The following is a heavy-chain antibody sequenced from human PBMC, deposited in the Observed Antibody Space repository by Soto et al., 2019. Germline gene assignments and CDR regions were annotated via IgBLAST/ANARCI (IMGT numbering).Heavy chain of an antibody. V-gene: IGHV4-4*02. Sequence: QVQLQESGPELVKPSGTLSLTCAVSFGSITSTHWWTWVRQSPGKGLEWIGEIYHSGSSNYNPSLKSRVTISVDKSKNQFSLKLSSVTAADTAVFYCASSRGYTYGIDYWGQGTLVTVSS. J-gene: IGHJ4*02. CDR3: ASSRGYTYGIDY. CDR1: FGSITSTHW. D-gene: IGHD5-18*01. CDR2: IYHSGSS.